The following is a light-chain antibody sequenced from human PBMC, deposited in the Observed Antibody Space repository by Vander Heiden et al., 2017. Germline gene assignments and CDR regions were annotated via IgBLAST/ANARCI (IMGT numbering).Light chain of an antibody. CDR2: DVS. Sequence: QSALTQPRSVSGSPGQSVTISCTGTSSAVGGYNYVSWDQQHPGKAPKLMFYDVSKRPAGVPDRFSGSKSGNTASLTISGRQAEEEADYYCCSYAGSYTLVFGGGTKLTVL. V-gene: IGLV2-11*01. J-gene: IGLJ2*01. CDR3: CSYAGSYTLV. CDR1: SSAVGGYNY.